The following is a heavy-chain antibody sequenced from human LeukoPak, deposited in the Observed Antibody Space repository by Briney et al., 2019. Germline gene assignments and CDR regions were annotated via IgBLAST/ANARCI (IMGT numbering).Heavy chain of an antibody. CDR2: IYHSGST. Sequence: SETLSLTCTVSGYFISSGYYWGWIRLPPGKGLEWIGSIYHSGSTYYKSPLKSRVTISVNTSKNQFSLKLRSVTAADTAVYYCARDVLLWFGEPRADAFDIWGQGTMVTVSS. J-gene: IGHJ3*02. D-gene: IGHD3-10*01. V-gene: IGHV4-38-2*02. CDR3: ARDVLLWFGEPRADAFDI. CDR1: GYFISSGYY.